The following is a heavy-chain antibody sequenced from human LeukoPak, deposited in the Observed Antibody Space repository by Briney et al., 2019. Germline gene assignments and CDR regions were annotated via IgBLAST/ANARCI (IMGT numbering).Heavy chain of an antibody. V-gene: IGHV3-48*04. Sequence: GGSLRLSCAASGFIFNNYGLIWVRQAPGKGLEWVSYISSSSSTIYYADSVKGRFTISRDNAKNSLYLQMNSLRAEDTAVYYCARDLGSSHWGQGTLVTVSS. D-gene: IGHD6-13*01. CDR1: GFIFNNYG. CDR2: ISSSSSTI. J-gene: IGHJ4*02. CDR3: ARDLGSSH.